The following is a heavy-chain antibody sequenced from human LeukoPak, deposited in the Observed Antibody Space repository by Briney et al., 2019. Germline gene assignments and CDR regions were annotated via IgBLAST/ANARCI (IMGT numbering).Heavy chain of an antibody. J-gene: IGHJ4*02. Sequence: PGGSLRLSCAASGFTFSSYAMHWVRQAPGKGLEWVAVISYDGSNKYYADSVKGRFTISRDNSKNTLYLQMNSLRAEDTAVYYCARARHGAPKNYYDSSGYYPDYWGQGTLVTVSS. V-gene: IGHV3-30-3*01. D-gene: IGHD3-22*01. CDR3: ARARHGAPKNYYDSSGYYPDY. CDR2: ISYDGSNK. CDR1: GFTFSSYA.